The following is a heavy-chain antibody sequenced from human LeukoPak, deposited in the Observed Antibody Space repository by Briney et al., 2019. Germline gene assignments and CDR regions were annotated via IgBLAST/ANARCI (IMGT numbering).Heavy chain of an antibody. CDR2: IRSKALGETI. CDR1: GFTFGDYA. D-gene: IGHD4-17*01. V-gene: IGHV3-49*03. J-gene: IGHJ4*02. CDR3: TPGMTTVTTFDY. Sequence: GGSLRLSCTTSGFTFGDYAMNWFRQAPGKGLEWVSFIRSKALGETIEYAASVKGRFTISRDDSKSIAYLQMNNLRTEDTAMYHCTPGMTTVTTFDYWGQGTLVTVSS.